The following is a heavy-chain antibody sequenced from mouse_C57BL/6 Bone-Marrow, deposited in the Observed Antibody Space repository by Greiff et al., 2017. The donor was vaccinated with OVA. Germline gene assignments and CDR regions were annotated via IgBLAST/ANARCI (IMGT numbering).Heavy chain of an antibody. J-gene: IGHJ1*03. Sequence: VQLQQSGPELVKPGASVKISCKASGYTFTDYYMNWVKQSHGQSLEWIGDINPNNGGTSYNQKFKGKATLTVDKSSSTAYMELRSLTSEDSAVYYCASDYGSSYGYFDVWGTGTTVTVSS. CDR3: ASDYGSSYGYFDV. CDR1: GYTFTDYY. V-gene: IGHV1-26*01. CDR2: INPNNGGT. D-gene: IGHD1-1*01.